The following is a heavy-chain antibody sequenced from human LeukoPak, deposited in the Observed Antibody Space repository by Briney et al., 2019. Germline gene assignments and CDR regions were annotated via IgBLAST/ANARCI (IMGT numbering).Heavy chain of an antibody. V-gene: IGHV3-30-3*01. Sequence: GGSLRLSCAASGFTFSSYAMHWVRQAPGKGLEWVAVISYDGSNKYYADSVKGRFTISRDNSKNTLYLQMNSLRAEDTAVYYCARDTVGSIVVVAYWSQGTLVTVSS. CDR1: GFTFSSYA. D-gene: IGHD2-21*01. CDR2: ISYDGSNK. CDR3: ARDTVGSIVVVAY. J-gene: IGHJ4*02.